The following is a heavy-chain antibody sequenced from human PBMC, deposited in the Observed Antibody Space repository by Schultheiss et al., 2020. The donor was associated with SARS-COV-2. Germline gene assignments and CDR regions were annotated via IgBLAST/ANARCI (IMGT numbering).Heavy chain of an antibody. CDR2: IYHSGST. J-gene: IGHJ4*02. D-gene: IGHD5-18*01. V-gene: IGHV4-39*07. Sequence: SETLSLTCTSSGGSISSSSYHWGWIRQPPGKGLEWIGEIYHSGSTYYNPSLKSRVTISVDTSKNQFSLKLSSVTAADTAVYYCARDPPRGYSYAAGYWGQGTLVTVSS. CDR1: GGSISSSSYH. CDR3: ARDPPRGYSYAAGY.